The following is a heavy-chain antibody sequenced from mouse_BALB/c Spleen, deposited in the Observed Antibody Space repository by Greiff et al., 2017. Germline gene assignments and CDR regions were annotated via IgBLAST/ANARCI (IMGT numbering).Heavy chain of an antibody. CDR1: GYTFPSYW. CDR3: ARGDSSAFAY. CDR2: INPSTGYT. V-gene: IGHV1-7*01. D-gene: IGHD3-2*01. Sequence: QVQLQQSGVELAKPGASVKMSCKASGYTFPSYWMPWVKQRPGQGLEWIGYINPSTGYTEYIQKFKDKATLTADKSSSTAYMQLSSLTSEDSAVYYCARGDSSAFAYWGQGTLVTVSA. J-gene: IGHJ3*01.